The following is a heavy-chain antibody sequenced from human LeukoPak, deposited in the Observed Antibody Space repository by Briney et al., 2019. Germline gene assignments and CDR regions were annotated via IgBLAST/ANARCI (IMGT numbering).Heavy chain of an antibody. D-gene: IGHD3-3*01. CDR3: AREGLRFLEWSSYYFDY. CDR2: IKQDGSEK. Sequence: GGSLRLSCAASGFTFSNYWMSWVRQGPGKGLEGGANIKQDGSEKYYVDSVKGRFSISRDDTKTSLYLQLNSLRAEDTAVYYCAREGLRFLEWSSYYFDYWGLGTLVTVSS. V-gene: IGHV3-7*01. J-gene: IGHJ4*02. CDR1: GFTFSNYW.